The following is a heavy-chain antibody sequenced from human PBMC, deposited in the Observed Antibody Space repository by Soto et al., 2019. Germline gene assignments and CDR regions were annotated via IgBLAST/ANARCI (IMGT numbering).Heavy chain of an antibody. J-gene: IGHJ5*02. Sequence: SETLSLTCTVSGGSISSYYWSWIRQPPGKGLEWIGYIYYSGSTNYNPSLKSRVTISVDTSKNQFSLKLSSVTAADTAVYYCARGALYYDYIWGGDWFDPWGQGTLVTVS. CDR3: ARGALYYDYIWGGDWFDP. CDR2: IYYSGST. V-gene: IGHV4-59*01. D-gene: IGHD3-16*01. CDR1: GGSISSYY.